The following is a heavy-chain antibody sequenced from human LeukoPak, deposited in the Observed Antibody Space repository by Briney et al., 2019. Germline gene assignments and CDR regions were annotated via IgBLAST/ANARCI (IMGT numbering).Heavy chain of an antibody. CDR2: SNSDGSST. Sequence: GGSLRLSCAASGFTFSSYWMHWVRRAPGEGLVWVSRSNSDGSSTSYADSVKGRFTISRDNAKNTLYLQMNSLRAEDTAVYYCAREVDIVANYYFEYWGQGTLVTVSS. V-gene: IGHV3-74*01. CDR3: AREVDIVANYYFEY. D-gene: IGHD5-12*01. J-gene: IGHJ4*02. CDR1: GFTFSSYW.